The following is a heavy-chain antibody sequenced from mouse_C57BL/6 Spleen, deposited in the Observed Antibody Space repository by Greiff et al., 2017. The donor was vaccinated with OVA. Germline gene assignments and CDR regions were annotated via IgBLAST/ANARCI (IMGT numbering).Heavy chain of an antibody. Sequence: VQLQQPGAELVKPGASVKLSCKASGYTFTSYWMHWVKQRPGHGLEWIGMIHPNSGSTNYNEKFKSKATLTVDKSSSTAYMQLSSLTSEDSAVYYCARLTGTYYFDYWGQGTTLTVSS. J-gene: IGHJ2*01. CDR1: GYTFTSYW. CDR2: IHPNSGST. CDR3: ARLTGTYYFDY. D-gene: IGHD4-1*01. V-gene: IGHV1-64*01.